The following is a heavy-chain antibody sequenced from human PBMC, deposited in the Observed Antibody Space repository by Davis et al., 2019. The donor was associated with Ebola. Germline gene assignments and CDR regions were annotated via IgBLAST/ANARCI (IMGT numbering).Heavy chain of an antibody. CDR2: IGRKGDST. D-gene: IGHD2-21*02. Sequence: PGGSLRLSCAASGFTFDRYTMHWVRQAPGKGLEWVSLIGRKGDSTYYADSVKGRFTISRDNSKNSLFLQMNSLKTEDTAFYYCAKEPNCGRDCLYFDSWGQGTLVTVSS. CDR1: GFTFDRYT. CDR3: AKEPNCGRDCLYFDS. V-gene: IGHV3-43*01. J-gene: IGHJ4*02.